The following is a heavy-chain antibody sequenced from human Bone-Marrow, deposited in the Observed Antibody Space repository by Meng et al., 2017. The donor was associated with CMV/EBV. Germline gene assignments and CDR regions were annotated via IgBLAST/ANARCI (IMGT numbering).Heavy chain of an antibody. CDR2: ISAGGAST. Sequence: GESLKISCAASGFTFNSNAMSWVRQAPGKGLEGVSVISAGGASTHYGDSVKGRFTISRDNSKNTLYLQMNNLRSEDTALYYCARAESSRHAPQFDYWGQGTLVAVSS. V-gene: IGHV3-23*01. J-gene: IGHJ4*02. D-gene: IGHD6-19*01. CDR3: ARAESSRHAPQFDY. CDR1: GFTFNSNA.